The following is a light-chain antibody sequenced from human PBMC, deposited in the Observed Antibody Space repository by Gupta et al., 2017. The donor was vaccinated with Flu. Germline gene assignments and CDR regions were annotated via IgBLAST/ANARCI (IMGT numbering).Light chain of an antibody. CDR2: VDS. V-gene: IGLV2-14*01. Sequence: QSALTQPSSVSGSPGQSITISCTGTTSHVCGYNSVPLYQKRPGTDQTLRIVVDSNRPSGISNRFSCSNSGNNDSPTLTRLQAEDEAEDDYCCYTNASTLVWVFGGGTKLSVL. J-gene: IGLJ3*02. CDR1: TSHVCGYNS. CDR3: CCYTNASTLVWV.